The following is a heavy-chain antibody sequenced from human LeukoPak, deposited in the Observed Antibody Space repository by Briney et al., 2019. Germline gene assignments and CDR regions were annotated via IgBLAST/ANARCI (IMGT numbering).Heavy chain of an antibody. CDR2: IYSSGST. J-gene: IGHJ4*02. D-gene: IGHD1-26*01. CDR1: GGSISSYY. V-gene: IGHV4-59*12. CDR3: ARARERRPFDY. Sequence: SETLSLTCTVSGGSISSYYWSWIRQPPGKGLEWIGYIYSSGSTSYNPSLKSRVTISVDTSKNQFSLKLSSVTAADTAVYYCARARERRPFDYWGQGTLVTVSS.